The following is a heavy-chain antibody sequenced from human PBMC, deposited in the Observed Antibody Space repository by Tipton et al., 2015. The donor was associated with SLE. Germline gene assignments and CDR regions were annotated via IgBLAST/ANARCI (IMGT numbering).Heavy chain of an antibody. J-gene: IGHJ3*02. V-gene: IGHV4-34*01. D-gene: IGHD3-3*01. CDR3: ARAPYYDFWSGYYIGDAFDI. Sequence: TLSLTCAVYGGSFSGYYWSWIRQPPGKGLEWIGEINHSGSTNYNPSLKSRVTISVDTSKNQFSLKLSSVTAADTAVYYCARAPYYDFWSGYYIGDAFDIWGQGTMVTVSS. CDR2: INHSGST. CDR1: GGSFSGYY.